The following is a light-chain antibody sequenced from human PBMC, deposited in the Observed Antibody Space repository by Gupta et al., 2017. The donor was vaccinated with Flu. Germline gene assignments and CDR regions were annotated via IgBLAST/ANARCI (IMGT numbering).Light chain of an antibody. CDR1: QSVSSSY. V-gene: IGKV3-20*01. CDR2: GAS. Sequence: GTLSWSPGERATLSCRASQSVSSSYLAWYQQKPGQAPRLLIYGASSRATGIPDRFSGSGSGTDFTLTISRLEPEDFAVYYCQQYGSSSWTFGQGTKVEIK. J-gene: IGKJ1*01. CDR3: QQYGSSSWT.